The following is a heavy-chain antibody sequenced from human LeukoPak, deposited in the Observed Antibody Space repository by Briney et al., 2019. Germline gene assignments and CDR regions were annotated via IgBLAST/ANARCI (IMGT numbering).Heavy chain of an antibody. D-gene: IGHD6-19*01. J-gene: IGHJ6*03. V-gene: IGHV4-59*01. CDR1: GGSISSYY. CDR3: ARVLVVGNTGYYMDV. CDR2: IHYSGST. Sequence: SETLSLTCTVSGGSISSYYWSWIRQPPGKGLEWIGYIHYSGSTNYNPSLKSRVTISVDTSKTQFSLNLSSVTAADTAVYYCARVLVVGNTGYYMDVWGKGTTVTVSS.